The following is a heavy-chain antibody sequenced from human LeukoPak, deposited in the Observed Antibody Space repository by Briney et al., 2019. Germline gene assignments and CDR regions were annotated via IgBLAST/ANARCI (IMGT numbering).Heavy chain of an antibody. CDR1: GFTFSSYG. J-gene: IGHJ4*02. CDR3: ARGPPYCSSTSCYLEY. V-gene: IGHV3-33*01. Sequence: GRSLRLSCAASGFTFSSYGMHGVRQAPAKGLEGVAVIWYDGSNKYYADSVKGRFTISRDNSKKTLYLQMNSLRAEDMAVYYCARGPPYCSSTSCYLEYWGQGTLVTVSS. CDR2: IWYDGSNK. D-gene: IGHD2-2*01.